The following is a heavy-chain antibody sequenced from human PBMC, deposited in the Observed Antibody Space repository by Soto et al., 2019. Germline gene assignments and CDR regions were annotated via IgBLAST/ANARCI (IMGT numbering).Heavy chain of an antibody. CDR1: GGTFSSYT. Sequence: SVKVSCKASGGTFSSYTISWVRQAPGQGLEWMGRIIPILGIANYAQKFQGRVTITADKSTSTAYMELSSLRSEDTAVYYCARDTPSGHAFDIWGQGTMVTVSS. J-gene: IGHJ3*02. D-gene: IGHD3-10*01. CDR2: IIPILGIA. V-gene: IGHV1-69*04. CDR3: ARDTPSGHAFDI.